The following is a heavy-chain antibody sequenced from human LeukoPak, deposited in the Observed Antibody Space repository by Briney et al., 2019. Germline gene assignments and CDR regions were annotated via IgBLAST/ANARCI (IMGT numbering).Heavy chain of an antibody. CDR2: INYSGST. D-gene: IGHD5-18*01. Sequence: SETLSLTCAVYNESFSGYYWNWIRQPPGKGLEWIGEINYSGSTNYNPSLKSRVTISVDKSKNQFSLKLSSVTAADTAVYYCARGEYSYGFLDYFDYWGQGTLVTVSS. CDR1: NESFSGYY. J-gene: IGHJ4*02. V-gene: IGHV4-34*01. CDR3: ARGEYSYGFLDYFDY.